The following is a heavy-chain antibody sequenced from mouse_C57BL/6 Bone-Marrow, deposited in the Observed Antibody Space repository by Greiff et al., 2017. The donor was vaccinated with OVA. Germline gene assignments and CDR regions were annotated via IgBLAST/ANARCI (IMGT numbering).Heavy chain of an antibody. CDR2: IYPGSGST. CDR1: GYTFTSYW. J-gene: IGHJ1*03. Sequence: QVQLQQPGAELVKPGASVKMSCKASGYTFTSYWITWVKQRPGQGLEWIGDIYPGSGSTNYNEKFKSKATLTVDTSSSTAYMQLSSLTSEDSAVYYCARRNYYGSDWYFDVWGTGTTVTVSS. D-gene: IGHD1-1*01. CDR3: ARRNYYGSDWYFDV. V-gene: IGHV1-55*01.